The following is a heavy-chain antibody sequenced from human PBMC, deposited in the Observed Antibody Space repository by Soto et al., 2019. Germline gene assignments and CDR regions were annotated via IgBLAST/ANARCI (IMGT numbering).Heavy chain of an antibody. D-gene: IGHD4-17*01. CDR2: INPSGDGT. J-gene: IGHJ6*02. Sequence: ASVKVSGKAFGYTFNAFYMHWVRQAPGQGLEWMGVINPSGDGTSYAQKFQGRVTMTRDTSTSTVCMELSSLRSEDTAVYYCARVALGYDYADVWGQGTTVTVSS. V-gene: IGHV1-46*02. CDR3: ARVALGYDYADV. CDR1: GYTFNAFY.